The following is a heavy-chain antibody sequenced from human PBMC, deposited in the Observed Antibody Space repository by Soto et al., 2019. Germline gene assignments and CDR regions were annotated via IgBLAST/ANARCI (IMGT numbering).Heavy chain of an antibody. D-gene: IGHD6-6*01. J-gene: IGHJ6*02. CDR3: AAAQHYYYGMDV. Sequence: EVQLLESGGGLVQPGGSLRLSCAASGFTFSSYAMSWVRQAPGKGLEWVSAISGSGGSTYYADSVKGRFTISRDNSKNTLYLRMNSLRAEDTAVYYCAAAQHYYYGMDVWGQGTTVTVSS. CDR1: GFTFSSYA. V-gene: IGHV3-23*01. CDR2: ISGSGGST.